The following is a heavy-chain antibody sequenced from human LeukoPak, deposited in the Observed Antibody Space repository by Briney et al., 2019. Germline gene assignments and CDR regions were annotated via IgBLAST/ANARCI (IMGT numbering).Heavy chain of an antibody. CDR3: ARIQDGELLSAYFDY. D-gene: IGHD1-26*01. V-gene: IGHV4-34*01. J-gene: IGHJ4*02. Sequence: SETLSLTCAVYGGSFSGYYWSWIRQPPGKGLEWIGEINHSGSTNYNPSLKSRVTISVDTSKNQFSLKPSSVTAADTAVYYCARIQDGELLSAYFDYWGQGTLVTVSS. CDR2: INHSGST. CDR1: GGSFSGYY.